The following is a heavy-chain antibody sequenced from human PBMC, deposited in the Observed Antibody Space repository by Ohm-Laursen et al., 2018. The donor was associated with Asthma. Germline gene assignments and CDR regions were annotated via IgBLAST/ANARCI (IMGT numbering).Heavy chain of an antibody. D-gene: IGHD2-21*02. CDR2: ISGNGGRT. Sequence: SLRLSCAAPGFTFSTYAMNWGRQAPGKGLEWVSDISGNGGRTKYADFVTGRFTISRDNSKNTLYLQMNSLRAEDTALYYCAIGEDDIGDSGWFEHWGQGTLVTVSS. V-gene: IGHV3-23*01. CDR3: AIGEDDIGDSGWFEH. J-gene: IGHJ5*02. CDR1: GFTFSTYA.